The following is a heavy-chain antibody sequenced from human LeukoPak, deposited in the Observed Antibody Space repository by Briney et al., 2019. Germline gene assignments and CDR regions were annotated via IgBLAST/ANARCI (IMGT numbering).Heavy chain of an antibody. CDR3: ARFSGGWYAGYDY. V-gene: IGHV3-23*01. Sequence: GGSLRLSCAASGFTFSSYAMSWVRLAPGKGLEWVSAISGSGGTTYYADPVKGRFPFSRDNSKNTLYLQMNSLRAEDTAVYYCARFSGGWYAGYDYWGQGTLVTVSS. D-gene: IGHD6-13*01. J-gene: IGHJ4*02. CDR2: ISGSGGTT. CDR1: GFTFSSYA.